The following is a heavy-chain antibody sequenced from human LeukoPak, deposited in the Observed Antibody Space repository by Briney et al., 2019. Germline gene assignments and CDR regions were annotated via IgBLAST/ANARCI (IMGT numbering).Heavy chain of an antibody. D-gene: IGHD2-2*02. CDR1: GGSLSGYY. J-gene: IGHJ4*02. Sequence: SETLSLTCTVSGGSLSGYYWSWIRQPPGKGLEWIGYIYYSGSTNYNPSLKSRVTISVDTSKNQFSLKLSSVTAADTAVYYCARGRGDCSSTSCYTPYYFDYWGQGTLVTVSS. V-gene: IGHV4-59*12. CDR2: IYYSGST. CDR3: ARGRGDCSSTSCYTPYYFDY.